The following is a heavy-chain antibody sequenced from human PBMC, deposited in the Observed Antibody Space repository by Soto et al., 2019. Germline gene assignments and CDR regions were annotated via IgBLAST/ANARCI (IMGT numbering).Heavy chain of an antibody. CDR1: GYTFTSYD. Sequence: ASVKVSCKASGYTFTSYDINWVRQAPGQRLEWMGWINAGNGNTKYSQKFQGRVTITRDTSASTACMELSSLRSEDTAVYYCARSSSGYYNWFDPWGQGTLVTVS. CDR2: INAGNGNT. CDR3: ARSSSGYYNWFDP. V-gene: IGHV1-3*01. J-gene: IGHJ5*02. D-gene: IGHD3-22*01.